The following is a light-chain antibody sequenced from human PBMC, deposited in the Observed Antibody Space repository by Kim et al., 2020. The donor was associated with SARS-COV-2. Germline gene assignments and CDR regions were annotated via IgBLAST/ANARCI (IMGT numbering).Light chain of an antibody. Sequence: DIQMTQSPSSLSASVGDIVTVTCQASQDISNYLNWYQQKPGKAPRLLIYDASKLETGVPPRFSGSGSGTDLTFTISSLQPEDIATYWCQQYETLPLTFGGETKVDIK. V-gene: IGKV1-33*01. J-gene: IGKJ4*01. CDR2: DAS. CDR1: QDISNY. CDR3: QQYETLPLT.